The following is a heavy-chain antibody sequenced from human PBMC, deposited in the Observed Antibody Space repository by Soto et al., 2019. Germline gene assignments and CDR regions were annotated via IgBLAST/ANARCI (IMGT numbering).Heavy chain of an antibody. V-gene: IGHV4-59*01. Sequence: PSETLSLTCTVSGGSISSYYWSWIRQPPGKGLEWIGYIYYSGSTNYNPSLKSRVTISVDTSKNQFSLKLSSVTAADTAVYYCARGGELRLGELWANWFDPWGQGTLVTVSS. J-gene: IGHJ5*02. CDR3: ARGGELRLGELWANWFDP. CDR1: GGSISSYY. D-gene: IGHD3-16*01. CDR2: IYYSGST.